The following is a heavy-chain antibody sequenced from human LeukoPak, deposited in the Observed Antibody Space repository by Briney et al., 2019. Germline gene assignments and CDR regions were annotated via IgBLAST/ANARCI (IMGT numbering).Heavy chain of an antibody. V-gene: IGHV3-48*03. CDR3: ASGYDLPY. CDR1: TFTFSSYE. J-gene: IGHJ4*02. D-gene: IGHD5-12*01. Sequence: TGGSLRLSCAASTFTFSSYEMNWVRQAPGKGLEWISYISRSGSTIHYADSVKGRFTISRDNAKNSLYLQMNSLRAEDTAVYYCASGYDLPYWGQGTLVTVSS. CDR2: ISRSGSTI.